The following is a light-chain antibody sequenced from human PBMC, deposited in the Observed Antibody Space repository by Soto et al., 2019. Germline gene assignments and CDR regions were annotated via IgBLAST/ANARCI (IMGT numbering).Light chain of an antibody. CDR3: QVWLGGSGRGF. Sequence: SYELTQPPSVSVAPGQTARISCGATNIGTKSVNWFQQKPGQAPVVVVYDDTDRPSGIPERFTGSNSGNTATLTITGVEAGDEADYYCQVWLGGSGRGFFGTGTKLTVL. V-gene: IGLV3-21*02. J-gene: IGLJ1*01. CDR1: NIGTKS. CDR2: DDT.